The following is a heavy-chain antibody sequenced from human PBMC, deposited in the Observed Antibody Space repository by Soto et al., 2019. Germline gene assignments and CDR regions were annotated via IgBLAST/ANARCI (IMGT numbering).Heavy chain of an antibody. V-gene: IGHV4-34*01. CDR1: GGSFSGYY. CDR2: INHSGST. CDR3: ARESGYCSGGSCYRLNGYYYGMDV. Sequence: SETLSLTCAVYGGSFSGYYWSWIRQPPGKGLEWIGEINHSGSTNYNPSLKSRVTIAVDTSKNQFSLKLSSVTAADTAVYYCARESGYCSGGSCYRLNGYYYGMDVWGQGTTVTGSS. J-gene: IGHJ6*02. D-gene: IGHD2-15*01.